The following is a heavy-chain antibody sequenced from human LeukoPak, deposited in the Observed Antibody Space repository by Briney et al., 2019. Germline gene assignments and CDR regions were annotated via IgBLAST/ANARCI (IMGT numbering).Heavy chain of an antibody. V-gene: IGHV1-2*02. CDR3: ATGIAVAGTFDY. D-gene: IGHD6-19*01. CDR1: GYTFTGYY. CDR2: INPNSGGT. Sequence: ASVKVSCKASGYTFTGYYMHWVRQAPGQGLEWMGWINPNSGGTDYAQKFQGRVTMTRDTSISTAYMELSRLRSDDTAVYYCATGIAVAGTFDYWGQGTLVTVSS. J-gene: IGHJ4*02.